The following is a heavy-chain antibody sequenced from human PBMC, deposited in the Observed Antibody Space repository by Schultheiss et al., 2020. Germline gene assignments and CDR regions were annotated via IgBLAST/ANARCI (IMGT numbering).Heavy chain of an antibody. V-gene: IGHV4-59*08. Sequence: SATLSLTWAVYGGSFSGYYWTWIRQHPGKGLEWIGYIYYSGSTYYNPSLKSRVTISVDTSKNQFSLKLSSVTAADTAVYYCARHPGAAAASYYYYGMDVWGRGTTVTVAS. CDR3: ARHPGAAAASYYYYGMDV. D-gene: IGHD6-13*01. J-gene: IGHJ6*02. CDR2: IYYSGST. CDR1: GGSFSGYY.